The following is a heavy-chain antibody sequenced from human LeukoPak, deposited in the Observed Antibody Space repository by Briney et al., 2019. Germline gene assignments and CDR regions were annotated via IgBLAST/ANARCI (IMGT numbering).Heavy chain of an antibody. CDR2: ISAYNGNT. CDR3: ARGPSSITMIVVVRPIDY. Sequence: ASVKVSCKASGYTFTSFGISWVRQAPGQGLEWMGWISAYNGNTNYVQKFQGRVIMTTDTFTSTAYMELSRLRSDDTAVYYCARGPSSITMIVVVRPIDYWGQGTLVTVSS. V-gene: IGHV1-18*01. CDR1: GYTFTSFG. D-gene: IGHD3-22*01. J-gene: IGHJ4*02.